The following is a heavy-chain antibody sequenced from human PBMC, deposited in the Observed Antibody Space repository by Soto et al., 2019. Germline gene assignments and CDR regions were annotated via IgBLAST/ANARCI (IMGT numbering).Heavy chain of an antibody. V-gene: IGHV3-33*01. D-gene: IGHD7-27*01. CDR1: GFIFSASG. CDR3: ARGLGNYYYYMDA. Sequence: PGGSMRLSCEASGFIFSASGMHWVRTTPGKGLEWVAVVWYDGNSKYYADSVRGRFTISRDNSKNTLYLQMNSLRAEDTAVYYCARGLGNYYYYMDAWGTGTTVTVSS. CDR2: VWYDGNSK. J-gene: IGHJ6*03.